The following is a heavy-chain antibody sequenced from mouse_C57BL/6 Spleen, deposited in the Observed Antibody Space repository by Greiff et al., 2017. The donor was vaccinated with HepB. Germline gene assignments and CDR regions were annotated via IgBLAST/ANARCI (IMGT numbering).Heavy chain of an antibody. J-gene: IGHJ1*03. CDR1: GFTFSDYG. Sequence: EVKLMESGGGLVKPGGSLKLSCAASGFTFSDYGMHWVRQAPEKGLEWVAYISSGSSTIYYADTVKGRFTISIDNAKNTLFLQMTSLRSEATAMYYCARGGNPYWYFDVWGTGTTVTVSS. CDR3: ARGGNPYWYFDV. CDR2: ISSGSSTI. D-gene: IGHD2-1*01. V-gene: IGHV5-17*01.